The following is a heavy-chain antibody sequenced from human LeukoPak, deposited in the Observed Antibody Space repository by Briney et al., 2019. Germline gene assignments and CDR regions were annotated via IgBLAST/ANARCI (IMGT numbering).Heavy chain of an antibody. CDR3: ATLRLSDHFDY. CDR2: ITDNGNTT. Sequence: PGGSLRLSCAASGFTFSSYAMNWVRLSPGKGLEWVSAITDNGNTTYYADSVKGRFTISRDNSKNTPYLQMSSLRAEDTAVYYCATLRLSDHFDYWGQGTLVTVSS. CDR1: GFTFSSYA. D-gene: IGHD2-15*01. V-gene: IGHV3-23*01. J-gene: IGHJ4*01.